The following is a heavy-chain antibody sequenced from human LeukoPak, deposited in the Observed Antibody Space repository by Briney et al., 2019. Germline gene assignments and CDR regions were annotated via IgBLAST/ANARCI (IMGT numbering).Heavy chain of an antibody. V-gene: IGHV4-39*01. CDR2: IYYSGSA. D-gene: IGHD3-22*01. Sequence: SETLSLTCTVSGGSISSSSYYWGWIRQPPGKGLEWIGSIYYSGSAYYNPSLKSRVTISVDTSKNQFSLKLSSVTAADTAVYYCARQPSSYYDSSGYVDYWGQGTLVTVSS. CDR1: GGSISSSSYY. CDR3: ARQPSSYYDSSGYVDY. J-gene: IGHJ4*02.